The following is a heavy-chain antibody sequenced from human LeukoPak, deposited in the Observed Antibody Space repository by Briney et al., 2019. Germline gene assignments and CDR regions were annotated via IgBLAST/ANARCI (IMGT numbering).Heavy chain of an antibody. J-gene: IGHJ4*02. Sequence: GGSLRLSCAAYGFPFSDYYMTWIRQAPGRGVEWVSYISSSSSYTNYADSVKGRFTISRDNAKNSLYLQMNSLRAEDTAVYYCARAGYDSSGYLDYWGQGTLVTVSS. CDR1: GFPFSDYY. V-gene: IGHV3-11*05. CDR3: ARAGYDSSGYLDY. D-gene: IGHD3-22*01. CDR2: ISSSSSYT.